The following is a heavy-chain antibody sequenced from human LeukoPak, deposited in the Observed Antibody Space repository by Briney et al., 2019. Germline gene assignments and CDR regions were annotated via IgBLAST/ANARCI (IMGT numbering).Heavy chain of an antibody. J-gene: IGHJ4*02. V-gene: IGHV3-23*01. CDR2: XSGSAGRT. Sequence: GGSLRLSCAASGFTFSSYAMTWVRQAPGKGLXXXXXXSGSAGRTFYAESVKGRFTISRDNSKNTLYLQMNSLRAEDTAVYYCAKDDYYDSSGYLGVFDYWGQGALVTVSS. D-gene: IGHD3-22*01. CDR1: GFTFSSYA. CDR3: AKDDYYDSSGYLGVFDY.